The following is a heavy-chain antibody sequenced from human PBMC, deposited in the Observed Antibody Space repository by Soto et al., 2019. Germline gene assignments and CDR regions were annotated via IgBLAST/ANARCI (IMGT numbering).Heavy chain of an antibody. V-gene: IGHV4-31*03. Sequence: PSETLSLTCTVSGGSISSGGYYWSWIRQHPGKGLEWIGYIYYSGSTYYNPSLKSRVTISVDTSKNQFSLKLSSVTAADTAVYYCARDAYCGGDCSDSIGNWFDPWGQGTLVTVS. D-gene: IGHD2-21*02. CDR1: GGSISSGGYY. CDR2: IYYSGST. J-gene: IGHJ5*02. CDR3: ARDAYCGGDCSDSIGNWFDP.